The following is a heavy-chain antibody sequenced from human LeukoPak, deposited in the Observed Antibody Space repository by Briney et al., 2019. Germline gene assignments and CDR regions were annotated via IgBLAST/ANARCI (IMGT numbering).Heavy chain of an antibody. CDR2: MNSDGSAT. Sequence: WGSLRLSCAASGFSFSNYWMHWVRQAPGKGLVWVTRMNSDGSATYYADSVQGRFTIPRDNAKNTLYLQMNSLRAEDTAMYFCAKGPNYFDSWGQGTLVTVSS. J-gene: IGHJ4*02. CDR3: AKGPNYFDS. V-gene: IGHV3-74*01. CDR1: GFSFSNYW.